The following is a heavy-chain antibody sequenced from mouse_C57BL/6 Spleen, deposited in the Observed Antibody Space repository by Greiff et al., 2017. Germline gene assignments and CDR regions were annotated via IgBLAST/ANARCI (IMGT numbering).Heavy chain of an antibody. CDR1: GYSITSGYY. V-gene: IGHV3-6*01. CDR2: ISYDGSN. CDR3: ARETTVVARDYAMDY. Sequence: EVQLKESGPGLVKPSQSLSLTCSVTGYSITSGYYWNWIRQFPGNKLEWMGYISYDGSNNYNPSLKNRISITRDTSKNQFFLKLNSVTTEDTATYYCARETTVVARDYAMDYWGQGTSVTVSS. J-gene: IGHJ4*01. D-gene: IGHD1-1*01.